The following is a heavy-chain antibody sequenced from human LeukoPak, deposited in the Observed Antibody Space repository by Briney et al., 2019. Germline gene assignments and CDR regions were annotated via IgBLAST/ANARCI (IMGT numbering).Heavy chain of an antibody. J-gene: IGHJ6*02. CDR1: GFPFSNYA. Sequence: PGGSLRLSCAASGFPFSNYAMSWVRQAPGKGLEWVSGISGSGGSTYYADSVKGRFTISRDNSKNTLYLQMNSLRAEDTAVYYCAKDQQGRAHYYGMDVWGQGTTVTVSS. D-gene: IGHD2-15*01. V-gene: IGHV3-23*01. CDR2: ISGSGGST. CDR3: AKDQQGRAHYYGMDV.